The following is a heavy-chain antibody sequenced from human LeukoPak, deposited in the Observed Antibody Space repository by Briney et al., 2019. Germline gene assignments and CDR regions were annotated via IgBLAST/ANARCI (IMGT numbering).Heavy chain of an antibody. D-gene: IGHD3-3*01. CDR2: IYYSGST. CDR1: GGSISSGGYY. CDR3: ARDVRKYYDFWSGYPDAFDI. Sequence: PSETLSLTCTVSGGSISSGGYYWSWIRQHPGKGLEWIGYIYYSGSTYYNPSLKSRVTISVDTSKNQFPLKLSSVTAADTAVYYCARDVRKYYDFWSGYPDAFDIWGQGTMVTVSS. V-gene: IGHV4-31*03. J-gene: IGHJ3*02.